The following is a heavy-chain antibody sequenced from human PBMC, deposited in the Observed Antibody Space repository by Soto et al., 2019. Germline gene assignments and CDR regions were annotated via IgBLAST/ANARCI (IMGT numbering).Heavy chain of an antibody. CDR3: ARKGAAASYAHYYMDV. CDR1: GGSISPYY. D-gene: IGHD6-13*01. Sequence: QVQLQESGPGLVKPSETLSLTCTVSGGSISPYYWSWIRQPPGKGLEWIGYVYYSGNTNYNPSLESRVTISVDPSRTRFSRNLTSATAADTAVYYCARKGAAASYAHYYMDVWGRGTAVTVSS. J-gene: IGHJ6*03. CDR2: VYYSGNT. V-gene: IGHV4-59*01.